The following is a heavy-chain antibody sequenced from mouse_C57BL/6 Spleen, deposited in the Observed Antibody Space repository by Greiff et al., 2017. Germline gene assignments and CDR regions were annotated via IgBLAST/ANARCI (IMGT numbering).Heavy chain of an antibody. CDR2: IHPNSGST. D-gene: IGHD2-1*01. CDR3: GIGNPYYCDY. V-gene: IGHV1-64*01. J-gene: IGHJ2*01. Sequence: VQLQQPGAELVKPGASVQLSCKASGYTFTSYWMHWVKQRPGQGLEWIGMIHPNSGSTNYNEKFKSKATLTVDKSSSTAYMQLSSMTSEDSAVYYGGIGNPYYCDYWGQGTALTVSS. CDR1: GYTFTSYW.